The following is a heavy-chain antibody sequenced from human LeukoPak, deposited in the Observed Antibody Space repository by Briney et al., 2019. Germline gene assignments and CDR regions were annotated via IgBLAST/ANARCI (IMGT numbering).Heavy chain of an antibody. CDR3: ARGGHRLDP. J-gene: IGHJ5*02. D-gene: IGHD1-26*01. V-gene: IGHV4-59*01. CDR2: IYYTGSS. CDR1: GGSISRYY. Sequence: SETLSLTCTVSGGSISRYYWSWIRQPPGKGLEWIGYIYYTGSSNYNPSLKSRVTISVGTSKNQFSLRLSSVTAADTAVYYCARGGHRLDPCGQGTLVTVSS.